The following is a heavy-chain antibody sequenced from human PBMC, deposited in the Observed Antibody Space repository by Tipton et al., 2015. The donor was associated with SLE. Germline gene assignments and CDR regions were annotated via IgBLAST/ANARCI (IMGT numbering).Heavy chain of an antibody. D-gene: IGHD2-21*01. V-gene: IGHV3-49*03. J-gene: IGHJ4*02. CDR2: IRSKHYGETI. Sequence: SLRLSCTVSGFTFSDYAMSWFRQAPGKGLEWVAFIRSKHYGETIEYAASVKGRFTISRDDSKSIAYLQMNSLKTEDTAVYYCVRAPWYSRLGWDYWGQGTLVTVSS. CDR3: VRAPWYSRLGWDY. CDR1: GFTFSDYA.